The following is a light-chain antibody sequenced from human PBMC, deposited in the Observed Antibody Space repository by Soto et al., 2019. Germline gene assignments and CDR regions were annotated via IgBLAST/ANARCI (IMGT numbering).Light chain of an antibody. CDR1: QSVSSY. V-gene: IGKV3-11*01. J-gene: IGKJ1*01. CDR2: DAS. CDR3: QQRSNWPPT. Sequence: EIVLTQSPATLSLSPGERGTLSCRASQSVSSYLAWYQQKPGQAPRLLIYDASNRATGIPARFSGSGSGTDFTLTIISLEPEDFAVYYCQQRSNWPPTFGQGTKVEIK.